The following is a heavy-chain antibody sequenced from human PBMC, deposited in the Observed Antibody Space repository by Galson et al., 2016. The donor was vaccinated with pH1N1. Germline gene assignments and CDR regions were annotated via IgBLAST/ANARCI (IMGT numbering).Heavy chain of an antibody. CDR2: VWHAGSNK. V-gene: IGHV3-33*06. J-gene: IGHJ2*01. CDR1: GFKFSSYA. Sequence: SLRLSCAAPGFKFSSYAMHWVRQAPGKGLEWVAGVWHAGSNKYYGDAVKGRSSISRDNSKYTLSLQMNSLRPDDTATSYCAKCGSGGVCYWYFDVWGQGTLVTVSS. CDR3: AKCGSGGVCYWYFDV. D-gene: IGHD2-21*01.